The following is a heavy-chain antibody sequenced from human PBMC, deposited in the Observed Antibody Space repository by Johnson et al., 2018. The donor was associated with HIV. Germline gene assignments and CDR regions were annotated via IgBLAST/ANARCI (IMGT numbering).Heavy chain of an antibody. J-gene: IGHJ3*02. Sequence: VQLVESGGGLVQPGGSLRLSCAASGFTFSSYDMHWVRQATGKGLEWVSAIGTAGDTYYPGSVKGRFTISRENAKNSLYLQMNSLRAGDTAVYSCARSYYDSSGYPHDAFDIWCQGTMVTVSS. D-gene: IGHD3-22*01. CDR1: GFTFSSYD. CDR3: ARSYYDSSGYPHDAFDI. V-gene: IGHV3-13*01. CDR2: IGTAGDT.